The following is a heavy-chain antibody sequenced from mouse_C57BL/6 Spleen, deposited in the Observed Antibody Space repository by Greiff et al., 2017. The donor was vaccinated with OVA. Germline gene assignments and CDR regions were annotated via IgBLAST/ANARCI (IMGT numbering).Heavy chain of an antibody. V-gene: IGHV1-80*01. J-gene: IGHJ3*01. Sequence: QVQLQQSGAELVKPGASVKISCKASGYAFSSYWMNWVKQRPGKGLEWIGQIYPGDGDTNYNGKFKGKATLTADKSSSTAYMQLSSLTSEDSAVYFCARFLSTTEAWFAYWGQGTLVTVSA. CDR2: IYPGDGDT. D-gene: IGHD2-12*01. CDR3: ARFLSTTEAWFAY. CDR1: GYAFSSYW.